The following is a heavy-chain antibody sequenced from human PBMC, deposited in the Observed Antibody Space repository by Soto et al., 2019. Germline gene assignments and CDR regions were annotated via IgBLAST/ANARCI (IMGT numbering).Heavy chain of an antibody. CDR2: IQPDGSAT. Sequence: GGSLRLSCAASEFTFTDSCMTWVRQAPGKGLEWVASIQPDGSATYYVASVKGRFTISRDNAKNSLYLQMNSLRAEDTAVYYCARDHDSATSPYRASDIWGQGTMVTVSS. CDR1: EFTFTDSC. CDR3: ARDHDSATSPYRASDI. D-gene: IGHD3-16*02. V-gene: IGHV3-7*01. J-gene: IGHJ3*02.